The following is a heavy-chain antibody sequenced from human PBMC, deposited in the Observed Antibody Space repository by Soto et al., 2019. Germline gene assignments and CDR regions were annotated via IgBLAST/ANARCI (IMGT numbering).Heavy chain of an antibody. CDR3: AKDFSFDDSSGYYYYGMDV. J-gene: IGHJ6*02. V-gene: IGHV3-30*18. D-gene: IGHD3-22*01. CDR1: GFTFSSYG. Sequence: GGSLRLSCAASGFTFSSYGMHWVRQAPGKGLEWVAVISYDGSNKYYADSVKGRFTISRDNSKNTLYLQMNSLRAEDTAVYYCAKDFSFDDSSGYYYYGMDVWGQGTTVTVSS. CDR2: ISYDGSNK.